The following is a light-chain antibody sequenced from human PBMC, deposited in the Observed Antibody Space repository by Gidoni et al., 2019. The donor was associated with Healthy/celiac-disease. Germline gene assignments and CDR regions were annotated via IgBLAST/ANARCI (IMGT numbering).Light chain of an antibody. CDR2: EVS. CDR1: SSDVVGYNY. J-gene: IGLJ2*01. V-gene: IGLV2-14*01. Sequence: QSALTQPASVSGSPGQSITISCTGTSSDVVGYNYVSWYPQHPGKAPKLMIYEVSNRPSGVSNLFSGSKSGNTASLTISGLQAEDEADYYCSSYTSSSTYVVFGGGTKLTVL. CDR3: SSYTSSSTYVV.